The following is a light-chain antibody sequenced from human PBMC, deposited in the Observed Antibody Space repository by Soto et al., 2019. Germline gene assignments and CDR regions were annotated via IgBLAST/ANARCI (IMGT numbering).Light chain of an antibody. V-gene: IGKV3D-15*01. CDR2: GVS. J-gene: IGKJ4*01. Sequence: EIVMTQSPATLSVFPGERVTLSCRASQSLNSDLAWYQKKPGQAPRLLIYGVSTRATGIPARSSGSGSGTEFTLAISSLQSEDSAVYYCQQHNGWPLTFGAGTKVEIK. CDR1: QSLNSD. CDR3: QQHNGWPLT.